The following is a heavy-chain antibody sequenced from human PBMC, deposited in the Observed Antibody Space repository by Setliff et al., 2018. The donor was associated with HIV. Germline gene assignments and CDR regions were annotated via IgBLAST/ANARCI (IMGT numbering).Heavy chain of an antibody. Sequence: SETLSLTCKVSGAPISSYYWNWIRQPPGKGLEWIAYIFYTGSTNYNPSLKSRVTISVDTSKNQFFLKLSSVTAADTAVYYCARSRTSSGYYGVTGYGMDVWGQGTTVTVSS. CDR2: IFYTGST. CDR1: GAPISSYY. D-gene: IGHD3-22*01. J-gene: IGHJ6*02. CDR3: ARSRTSSGYYGVTGYGMDV. V-gene: IGHV4-59*01.